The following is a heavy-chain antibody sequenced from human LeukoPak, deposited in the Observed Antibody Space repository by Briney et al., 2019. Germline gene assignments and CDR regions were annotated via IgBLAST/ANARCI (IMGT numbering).Heavy chain of an antibody. Sequence: GGSLRLSCAASGFTFSDYYMSWIRQAPGKGPEWVSYISNSGSPKYYADSVKGRFTISRDNAKNSLYLQMNSLRAEDTAVYYCARAQREALLPFDYWGQGTLVTVSS. CDR3: ARAQREALLPFDY. V-gene: IGHV3-11*01. J-gene: IGHJ4*02. CDR2: ISNSGSPK. D-gene: IGHD1-26*01. CDR1: GFTFSDYY.